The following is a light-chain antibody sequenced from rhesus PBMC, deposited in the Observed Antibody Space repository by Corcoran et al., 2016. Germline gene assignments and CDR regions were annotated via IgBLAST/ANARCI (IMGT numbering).Light chain of an antibody. Sequence: DVVMTQSPLSLPITPGQPASISCRSSQSLVHRNGNTYLSWYTQKPGQPPRLLIYKVSNRDSGVPDRFRGRGAGTDFTLKISRLEAEDVGVYYCGQGTHWPFTFGPGTKLDIK. CDR2: KVS. CDR3: GQGTHWPFT. V-gene: IGKV2-64*01. J-gene: IGKJ3*01. CDR1: QSLVHRNGNTY.